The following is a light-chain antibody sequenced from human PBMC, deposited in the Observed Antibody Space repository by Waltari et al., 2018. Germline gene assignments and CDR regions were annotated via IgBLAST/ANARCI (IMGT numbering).Light chain of an antibody. J-gene: IGLJ2*01. CDR3: SSYTSTNTHVV. Sequence: QSTLTQPASLSGSRGQTITISCTGTSSDIGGYDFVSWYQQFPGKAPKLILYDVNSRPSGGSERFSGFKSGNTASLTISGLQTEDEAEYYCSSYTSTNTHVVFGGGTKLTVL. CDR1: SSDIGGYDF. V-gene: IGLV2-14*03. CDR2: DVN.